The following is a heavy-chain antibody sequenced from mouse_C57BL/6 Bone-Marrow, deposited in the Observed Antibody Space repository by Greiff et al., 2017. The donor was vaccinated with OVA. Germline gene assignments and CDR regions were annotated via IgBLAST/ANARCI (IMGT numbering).Heavy chain of an antibody. Sequence: QVQLQQPGAELVKPGASVKLSCKASGYTFTSYWMQWVKQRPGQGLEWIGEIDPSDSYTNYNQKFKGKATLTVDTSSSTAYMQHSSLTSEDSAVYYCARGDSNWFAYWGQGTLVTVSA. CDR3: ARGDSNWFAY. D-gene: IGHD2-5*01. J-gene: IGHJ3*01. CDR1: GYTFTSYW. CDR2: IDPSDSYT. V-gene: IGHV1-50*01.